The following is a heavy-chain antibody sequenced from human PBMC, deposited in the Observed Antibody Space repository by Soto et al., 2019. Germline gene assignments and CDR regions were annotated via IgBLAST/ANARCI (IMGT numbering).Heavy chain of an antibody. Sequence: SVKVSCKASGGTFSRYAISWVRQAPGQGLEWMGGIIPISDTTNYAQKFQGRVTITADESTSTAYMELSSLRSEDTAVYYCARSQGSSTSLEIYYYYYYGMDVWGQGTTVTVSS. V-gene: IGHV1-69*13. CDR1: GGTFSRYA. J-gene: IGHJ6*02. CDR3: ARSQGSSTSLEIYYYYYYGMDV. CDR2: IIPISDTT. D-gene: IGHD2-2*01.